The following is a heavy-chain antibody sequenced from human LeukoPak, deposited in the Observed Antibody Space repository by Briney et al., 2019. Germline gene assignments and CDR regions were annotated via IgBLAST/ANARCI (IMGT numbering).Heavy chain of an antibody. CDR3: ARVSVHGVYYYMDV. CDR1: GFTFSSYS. Sequence: GGSLRLSCAASGFTFSSYSMNWVRQAPGKGLEWVSSISSSSSYIYYADSVKGRFTISRDNAKNSLYLQMNSLRAEDTAVYYCARVSVHGVYYYMDVWGKGTTDTVSS. D-gene: IGHD1-1*01. V-gene: IGHV3-21*01. J-gene: IGHJ6*03. CDR2: ISSSSSYI.